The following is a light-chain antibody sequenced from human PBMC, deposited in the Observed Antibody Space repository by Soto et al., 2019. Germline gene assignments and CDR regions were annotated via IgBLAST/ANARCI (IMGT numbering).Light chain of an antibody. CDR2: EVS. Sequence: QSVLTQPASVSGSPGQSITISCTGTSSDVGGYNYVSWYQHHPGKAPKLMIYEVSNRPSGISNRFSGSKSGNTASLTISVLQAEDEADYYCSSYTSSSTRVFGGGTKLTVL. CDR3: SSYTSSSTRV. J-gene: IGLJ3*02. CDR1: SSDVGGYNY. V-gene: IGLV2-14*01.